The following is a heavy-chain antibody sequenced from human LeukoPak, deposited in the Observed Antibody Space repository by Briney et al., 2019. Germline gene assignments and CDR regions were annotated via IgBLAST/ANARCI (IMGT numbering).Heavy chain of an antibody. CDR2: ISGSGGST. J-gene: IGHJ4*02. CDR3: AKDGETTVTSPDPIDY. Sequence: GGSLRLSCAASGFTFSSYAMSWVRQAPGKGLEWVSAISGSGGSTYYADSVKGRFTISRDNSKNTLYLQMNSLRAEDTAVYYCAKDGETTVTSPDPIDYWGQGTLVTVSS. CDR1: GFTFSSYA. V-gene: IGHV3-23*01. D-gene: IGHD4-17*01.